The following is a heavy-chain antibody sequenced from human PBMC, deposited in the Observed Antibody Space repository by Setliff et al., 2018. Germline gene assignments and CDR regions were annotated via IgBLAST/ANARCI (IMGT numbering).Heavy chain of an antibody. V-gene: IGHV5-51*01. CDR3: ARTRGLDV. J-gene: IGHJ6*02. Sequence: PGESLKISCKGSGYSFATHWIGWVRQVPGEGLEGMAIIYPDDSDTRYSPSFQGQVTVSADTSSSTAYMELSSLRSEDTAVYYCARTRGLDVWGQGTTVTVSS. CDR1: GYSFATHW. CDR2: IYPDDSDT.